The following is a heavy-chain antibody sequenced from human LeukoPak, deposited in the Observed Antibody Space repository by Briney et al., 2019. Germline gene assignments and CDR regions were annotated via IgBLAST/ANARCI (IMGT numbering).Heavy chain of an antibody. J-gene: IGHJ3*02. V-gene: IGHV4-59*01. D-gene: IGHD3-22*01. CDR3: ARGWKRIKSYYYDSSGHPTYAFDI. CDR2: IYYSGST. CDR1: GGSISSYY. Sequence: LETLSLTCTVSGGSISSYYWSWIRQPPGKGLEWIGYIYYSGSTNYNPSLKSRVTISVDTSKNQFSLKLSSVTAADTAVYYCARGWKRIKSYYYDSSGHPTYAFDIWGQGTMVTVSS.